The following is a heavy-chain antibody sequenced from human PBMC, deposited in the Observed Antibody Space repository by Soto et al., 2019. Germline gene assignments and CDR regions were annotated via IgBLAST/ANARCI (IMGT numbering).Heavy chain of an antibody. V-gene: IGHV4-31*03. Sequence: SETLSLTCTVSGGSISSGGYYWSWIRQHPGKGLEWIGYIYYSGSTYYNPSLKSRVTISVDTSKNQFSLKLSSVTAADTAVYYCARGFRYYGSGSYYLSGAFDIWGQGTMVTVSS. CDR2: IYYSGST. CDR3: ARGFRYYGSGSYYLSGAFDI. D-gene: IGHD3-10*01. CDR1: GGSISSGGYY. J-gene: IGHJ3*02.